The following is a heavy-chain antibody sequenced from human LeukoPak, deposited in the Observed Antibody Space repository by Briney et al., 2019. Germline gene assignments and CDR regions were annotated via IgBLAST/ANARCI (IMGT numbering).Heavy chain of an antibody. CDR2: INWNGGST. CDR3: ARAGLMVGANYYYYYYYYMDV. D-gene: IGHD1-26*01. Sequence: GGSLRLSCAASGFTFSSYEMSWVRQAPGKGLEWVSGINWNGGSTGYADSVKGRFTISRDNAKNSPYLQMNSLRAEDTALYYCARAGLMVGANYYYYYYYYMDVWGKGTTVTVSS. V-gene: IGHV3-20*04. J-gene: IGHJ6*03. CDR1: GFTFSSYE.